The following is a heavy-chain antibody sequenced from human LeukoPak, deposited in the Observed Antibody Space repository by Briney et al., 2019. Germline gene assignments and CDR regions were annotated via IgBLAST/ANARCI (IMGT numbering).Heavy chain of an antibody. CDR1: GFTFSSYA. D-gene: IGHD3-22*01. V-gene: IGHV3-30-3*01. J-gene: IGHJ4*02. Sequence: GGSLRLSCAASGFTFSSYAMHWVRQAPGKGLEWVAGISYDGSNKDYADSVKGRFTISRDNSKNTLYLQMNSLRAEDTAVYYCARDYYESSGYYFDYWGQGTLVTVSS. CDR3: ARDYYESSGYYFDY. CDR2: ISYDGSNK.